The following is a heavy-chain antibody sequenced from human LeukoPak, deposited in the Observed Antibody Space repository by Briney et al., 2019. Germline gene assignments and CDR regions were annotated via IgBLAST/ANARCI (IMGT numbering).Heavy chain of an antibody. J-gene: IGHJ4*02. CDR3: ARAKYYYDSSGYYSYYFDY. V-gene: IGHV4-34*01. CDR1: GGSFSGYY. Sequence: SETLSLTCAVYGGSFSGYYWSWIRQPPGKGLEWIGEINHSGSTSYNPSLKSRVTISVDTSKNQFSLKLSSVPAADTAVYYCARAKYYYDSSGYYSYYFDYWGQGTLVTVSS. CDR2: INHSGST. D-gene: IGHD3-22*01.